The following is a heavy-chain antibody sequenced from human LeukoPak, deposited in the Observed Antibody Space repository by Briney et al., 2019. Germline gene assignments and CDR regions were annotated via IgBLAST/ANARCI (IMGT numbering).Heavy chain of an antibody. D-gene: IGHD4-11*01. CDR1: GGSISSHY. Sequence: SETLSLTCTVSGGSISSHYWSWIRRPPGKGLEWIGYIYYSGSTNYSPSLKSRVTISVDTSKNQFSLKLSSVTAADTAVYYCARDGSNYGFDPWGQGTLVTVSS. V-gene: IGHV4-59*11. CDR3: ARDGSNYGFDP. J-gene: IGHJ5*02. CDR2: IYYSGST.